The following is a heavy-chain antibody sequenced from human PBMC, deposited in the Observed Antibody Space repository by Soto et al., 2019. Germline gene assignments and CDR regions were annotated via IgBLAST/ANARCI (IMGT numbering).Heavy chain of an antibody. V-gene: IGHV3-48*01. CDR3: ARVYEATTDYGMDV. D-gene: IGHD5-12*01. J-gene: IGHJ6*02. Sequence: GGSLRLSCAASGFTFSSYSMNWVRQAPGKGLEWVSYISSSSSTIYYADSVKGRFTISRDNDKNSLYLQMNSLRAEDTAVYYCARVYEATTDYGMDVWGQGTTVTVSS. CDR1: GFTFSSYS. CDR2: ISSSSSTI.